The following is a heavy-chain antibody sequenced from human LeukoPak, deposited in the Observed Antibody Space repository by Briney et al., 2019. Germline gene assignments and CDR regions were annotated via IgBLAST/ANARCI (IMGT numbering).Heavy chain of an antibody. J-gene: IGHJ5*02. D-gene: IGHD5/OR15-5a*01. CDR1: GGSIRNYY. V-gene: IGHV4-59*08. Sequence: SETLSLTCSVSGGSIRNYYWSWIRQPPGKGLEWIGHIYYSGSTNYNPSLKSRVTISVDTSENQFSLKLSSVTAADTALYYCAKYVSTGWFDPWGQGTLVTVSS. CDR2: IYYSGST. CDR3: AKYVSTGWFDP.